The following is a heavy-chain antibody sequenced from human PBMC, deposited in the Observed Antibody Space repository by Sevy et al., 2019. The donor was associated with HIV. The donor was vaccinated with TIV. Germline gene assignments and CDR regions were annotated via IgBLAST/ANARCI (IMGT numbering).Heavy chain of an antibody. Sequence: ASVKVSCKASGYTFTNYHITWVRQAPGQGLEWMGWITAYNGNTNYAQRLQGRVTMTTDTSTSTADMELRSLRSDDTAVYYCARAPSGSQGPGQYFHHWGQCTLVTVSS. V-gene: IGHV1-18*01. D-gene: IGHD1-26*01. CDR1: GYTFTNYH. CDR3: ARAPSGSQGPGQYFHH. CDR2: ITAYNGNT. J-gene: IGHJ1*01.